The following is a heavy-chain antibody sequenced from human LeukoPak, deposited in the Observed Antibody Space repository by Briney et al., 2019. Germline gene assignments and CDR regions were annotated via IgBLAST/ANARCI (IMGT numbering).Heavy chain of an antibody. Sequence: PSETLSLTCTVSGYSISSGYYWGWIRQPPGKGLEWIGSIYHSGTTYYNPSLKSRVAISVDTSKNQFSLTLSSVTAADTAVYYCARPYNSGWYESFDYWGQGTLVTVSS. CDR3: ARPYNSGWYESFDY. V-gene: IGHV4-38-2*02. D-gene: IGHD6-19*01. CDR1: GYSISSGYY. CDR2: IYHSGTT. J-gene: IGHJ4*02.